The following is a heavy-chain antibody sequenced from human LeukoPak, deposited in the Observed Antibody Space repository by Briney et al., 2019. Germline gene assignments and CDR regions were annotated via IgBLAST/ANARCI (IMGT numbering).Heavy chain of an antibody. CDR1: GFTFSSYA. Sequence: GGSLRLSCAASGFTFSSYAMNWVRQAPGKGLEWVSGISGGGTTTYYADCVKGRFTISRDNSKNTLYLQMNSLRAEDTAVYYCAKEAYIEMATITPDYWGQGTLVTVSS. D-gene: IGHD5-24*01. CDR2: ISGGGTTT. CDR3: AKEAYIEMATITPDY. J-gene: IGHJ4*02. V-gene: IGHV3-23*01.